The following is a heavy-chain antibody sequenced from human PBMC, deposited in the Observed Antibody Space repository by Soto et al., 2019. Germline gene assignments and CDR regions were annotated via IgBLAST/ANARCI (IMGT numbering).Heavy chain of an antibody. CDR1: GFTVSSNY. CDR2: IYSGGST. V-gene: IGHV3-66*01. J-gene: IGHJ4*02. Sequence: GGSVRLSCAASGFTVSSNYMSWVRQAPGKGLEWVSVIYSGGSTYYADSVKGRFTISRDNSKNTLYLQMNSLRAEDTAVYYCARDVGGLRYFDDPFDYWGQGTLVTVSS. D-gene: IGHD3-9*01. CDR3: ARDVGGLRYFDDPFDY.